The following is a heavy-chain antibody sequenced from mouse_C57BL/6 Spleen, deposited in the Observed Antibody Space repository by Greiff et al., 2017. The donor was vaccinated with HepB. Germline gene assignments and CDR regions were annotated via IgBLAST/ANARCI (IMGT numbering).Heavy chain of an antibody. CDR3: ARDGSSYRYFDY. CDR2: INPSTGGT. V-gene: IGHV1-42*01. D-gene: IGHD1-1*01. CDR1: GYSFTGYY. Sequence: EVQLQQSGPELVKPGASVKISCKASGYSFTGYYMNWVKQSPEKSLEWIGEINPSTGGTTYNQKFKAKATLTVDKSSSTAYMQLKSLTSEDSAVYYCARDGSSYRYFDYWGQGTTLTVSS. J-gene: IGHJ2*01.